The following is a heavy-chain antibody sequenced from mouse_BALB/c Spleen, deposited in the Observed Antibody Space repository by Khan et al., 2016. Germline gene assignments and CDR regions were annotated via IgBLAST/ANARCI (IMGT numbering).Heavy chain of an antibody. CDR3: TRVYNYGSPYFDY. CDR1: GFTFNNYG. Sequence: EVELVESGGGLVQPGGSLKLSCAASGFTFNNYGMSWVRQTPDKRLELVAIINSNGGSTYYPDNVKGRFTISRDHAKHTLYLQLSSLKSEDTAMYYCTRVYNYGSPYFDYWGQGTTLTVSS. CDR2: INSNGGST. J-gene: IGHJ2*01. D-gene: IGHD1-1*01. V-gene: IGHV5-6-3*01.